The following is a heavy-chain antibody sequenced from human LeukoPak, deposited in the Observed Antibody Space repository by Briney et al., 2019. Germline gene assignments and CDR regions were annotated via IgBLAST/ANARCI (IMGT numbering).Heavy chain of an antibody. Sequence: SETLSLTCTVSGGSISSGGYYWSWIRQHPGKGLERIGYIYYGGSTYYNPSLKSRVTISVDTSKNQFSLKLSSVTAADTAVYYCARTSPYSSSSGNWFDPWGQGTLVTVSS. V-gene: IGHV4-31*03. D-gene: IGHD6-6*01. CDR1: GGSISSGGYY. CDR2: IYYGGST. CDR3: ARTSPYSSSSGNWFDP. J-gene: IGHJ5*02.